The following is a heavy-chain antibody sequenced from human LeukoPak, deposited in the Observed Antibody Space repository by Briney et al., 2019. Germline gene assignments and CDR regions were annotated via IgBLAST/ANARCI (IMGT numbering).Heavy chain of an antibody. D-gene: IGHD6-19*01. CDR1: GYTFTGYY. CDR2: INPNSGGT. CDR3: ARDVLLDSSGFKGSYYYGMDV. Sequence: ASVKVSCKASGYTFTGYYMHWVRQAPGRGLEWMGWINPNSGGTNYAQKFQGWVTMTRDTSISTAYMELSRLRSDDTAVYYCARDVLLDSSGFKGSYYYGMDVWGQGTTVTVSS. J-gene: IGHJ6*02. V-gene: IGHV1-2*04.